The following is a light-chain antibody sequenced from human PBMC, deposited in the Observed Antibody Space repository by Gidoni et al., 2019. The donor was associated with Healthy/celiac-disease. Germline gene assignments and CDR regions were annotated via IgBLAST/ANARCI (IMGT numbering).Light chain of an antibody. CDR1: SSDVGGYNY. V-gene: IGLV2-8*01. CDR2: EVS. J-gene: IGLJ2*01. CDR3: SSYAGSNNL. Sequence: QSALTQPPSASGAPGQSVTISCTGTSSDVGGYNYVTWYQQPPGKAPKLMIYEVSKLPPGVPDRFSVSKSGNTASLTVSGLQAEDEADYYCSSYAGSNNLFGGGTKLTV.